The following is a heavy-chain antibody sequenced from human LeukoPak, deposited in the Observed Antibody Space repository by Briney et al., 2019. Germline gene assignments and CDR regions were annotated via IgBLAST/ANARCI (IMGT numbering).Heavy chain of an antibody. J-gene: IGHJ6*02. V-gene: IGHV3-30*18. D-gene: IGHD2-8*01. CDR1: GFTFSSYG. CDR2: ISHDGTNK. CDR3: AKDPGYCTNGVCQYYYYGMDV. Sequence: PGGSLRLSCAASGFTFSSYGIHWVRQAPGKGLEWVAVISHDGTNKYYEDSVKGRFTISRDNSKNTLYLQMNSLRAEDTAVYYCAKDPGYCTNGVCQYYYYGMDVWGQGTTVTVSS.